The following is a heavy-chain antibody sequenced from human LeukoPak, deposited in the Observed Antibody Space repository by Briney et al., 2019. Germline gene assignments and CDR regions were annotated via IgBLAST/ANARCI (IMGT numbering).Heavy chain of an antibody. CDR2: ISPGDSDT. CDR1: GYRFTNYW. Sequence: GESLKISCKGSGYRFTNYWIGWVRQMPGKGLEWMGTISPGDSDTRYSPSFQGQVTISADKPISTAYLQWSSLKASDTAMYYCARSSTVLPRSDMDVWGKGTTVTVSS. V-gene: IGHV5-51*04. J-gene: IGHJ6*04. D-gene: IGHD4-11*01. CDR3: ARSSTVLPRSDMDV.